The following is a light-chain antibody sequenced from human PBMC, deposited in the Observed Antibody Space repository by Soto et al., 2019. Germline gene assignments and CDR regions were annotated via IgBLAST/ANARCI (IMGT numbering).Light chain of an antibody. CDR2: AAS. CDR1: QSISSY. J-gene: IGKJ4*01. Sequence: SLSASVGDRVTITCRASQSISSYLNWYQQKPGKAPKLLIYAASSLQSGVPSRFSGSGSGTDFTLTISSLQPEDFATYYCQQSYSTPPVTFGGGTKVEIK. CDR3: QQSYSTPPVT. V-gene: IGKV1-39*01.